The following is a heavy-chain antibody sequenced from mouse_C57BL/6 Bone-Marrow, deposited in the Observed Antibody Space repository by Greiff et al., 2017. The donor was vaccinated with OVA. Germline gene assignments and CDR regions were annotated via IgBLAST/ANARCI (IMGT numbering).Heavy chain of an antibody. J-gene: IGHJ2*01. CDR2: IYPGDGDT. V-gene: IGHV1-82*01. CDR1: GYAFSSSW. CDR3: ARGFFDY. Sequence: QVQLQQSGPELVKPEASVKISCKASGYAFSSSWMNWVKQRPGKGLEWIGRIYPGDGDTNYNGKFKGKATLTADKSSSTAYMQLSSLTSEDSAVYFCARGFFDYWGQGTTLTVSS.